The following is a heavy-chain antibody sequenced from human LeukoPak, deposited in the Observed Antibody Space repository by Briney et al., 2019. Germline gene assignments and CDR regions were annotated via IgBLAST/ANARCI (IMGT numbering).Heavy chain of an antibody. V-gene: IGHV3-43*01. CDR3: AKDIAVSVRRREDVFDI. D-gene: IGHD3-16*02. J-gene: IGHJ3*02. CDR2: ISSDGGST. CDR1: GFTPDDYT. Sequence: GRSLRSSCAPSGFTPDDYTMHWVRHAPRKGLEWVCLISSDGGSTYYADSVKGRFTISRDNSKNSLYLQMNSLRTEDTALYYCAKDIAVSVRRREDVFDIWGQGTMVTVSS.